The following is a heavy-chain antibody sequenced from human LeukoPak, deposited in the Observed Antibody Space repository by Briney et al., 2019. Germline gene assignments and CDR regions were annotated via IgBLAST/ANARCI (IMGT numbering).Heavy chain of an antibody. CDR3: TTAHENLITMVRGVQDY. D-gene: IGHD3-10*01. V-gene: IGHV3-15*01. CDR2: IKSKTDGGTT. CDR1: GFTFSNAW. J-gene: IGHJ4*02. Sequence: GGSLRLSCAASGFTFSNAWMSWVRQAPGKGLEWVGRIKSKTDGGTTDCAAPVKGRFTISRDDSKNTLYLQMNSLKTEDTAVYYCTTAHENLITMVRGVQDYWGQGTLVTVTS.